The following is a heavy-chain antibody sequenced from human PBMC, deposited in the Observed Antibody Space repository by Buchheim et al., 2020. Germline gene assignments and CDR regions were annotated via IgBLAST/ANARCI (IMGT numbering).Heavy chain of an antibody. Sequence: QVQVVESGGGVVQPGGSPRLSCGASGFNFKSYGMHWVRQAPGKGLEWVAVISYDGSKKFYGDSVKGRFTISRDNSKNMVYLQMSSLRAEDTAVYYCTKAYYYGSGDYYSRMGYFFGMDVWGPGTT. CDR2: ISYDGSKK. D-gene: IGHD3-10*01. V-gene: IGHV3-30*18. J-gene: IGHJ6*02. CDR3: TKAYYYGSGDYYSRMGYFFGMDV. CDR1: GFNFKSYG.